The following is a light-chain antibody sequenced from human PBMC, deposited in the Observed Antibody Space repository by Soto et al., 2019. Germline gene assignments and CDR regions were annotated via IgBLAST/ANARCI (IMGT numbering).Light chain of an antibody. V-gene: IGKV1-5*03. J-gene: IGKJ1*01. CDR2: QAS. CDR3: EQYNNYST. CDR1: QSIGSW. Sequence: DIQMTQSPSTLSASVGDRVTITCRASQSIGSWMAWYQQKPGKAPKLLIYQASNLERVAPSRFSASGSGTAFTRAISSLQPDDFATYYGEQYNNYSTFGQGTKVEIK.